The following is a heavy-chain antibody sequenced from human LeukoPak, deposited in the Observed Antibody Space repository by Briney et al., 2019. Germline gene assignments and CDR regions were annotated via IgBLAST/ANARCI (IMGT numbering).Heavy chain of an antibody. J-gene: IGHJ4*02. CDR1: GFIFSTYV. Sequence: GGSLRLSCAASGFIFSTYVMHWVRQPPGKGLEWVAAISHDGRDKYSADSVKGRFTISRDNSKNTLYLQMNSLRAEDTAVYYCARDEDSSGWYLIALPDYWGQGTLVTVSS. D-gene: IGHD6-19*01. V-gene: IGHV3-30*04. CDR3: ARDEDSSGWYLIALPDY. CDR2: ISHDGRDK.